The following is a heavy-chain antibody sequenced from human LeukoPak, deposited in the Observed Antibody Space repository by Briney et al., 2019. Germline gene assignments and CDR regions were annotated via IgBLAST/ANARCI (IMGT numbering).Heavy chain of an antibody. CDR2: ISSNGGST. CDR3: ARDQHYYDGGEFGY. CDR1: GYTFTSYY. V-gene: IGHV3-64*01. Sequence: ASVKVSCKASGYTFTSYYMHWVRQAPGKGLEYVSAISSNGGSTYYANSVKGRFTISRDNSKNTLYLQMGSLRAEDMAVYYCARDQHYYDGGEFGYWGQGTLVTVSS. D-gene: IGHD3-22*01. J-gene: IGHJ4*02.